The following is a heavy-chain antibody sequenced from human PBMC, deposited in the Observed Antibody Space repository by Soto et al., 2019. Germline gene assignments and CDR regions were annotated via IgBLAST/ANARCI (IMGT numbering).Heavy chain of an antibody. CDR1: GYTFTSYA. V-gene: IGHV1-3*01. CDR2: INAGNGNT. Sequence: ASVKVSCKASGYTFTSYAMHWVRQAPGQRLEWMGWINAGNGNTKYSQKFRGRVTITRDTSASTAYMELSSPRSEDTAVYYCDLTARPVGMDVWGQGTTVTVSS. CDR3: DLTARPVGMDV. D-gene: IGHD6-6*01. J-gene: IGHJ6*02.